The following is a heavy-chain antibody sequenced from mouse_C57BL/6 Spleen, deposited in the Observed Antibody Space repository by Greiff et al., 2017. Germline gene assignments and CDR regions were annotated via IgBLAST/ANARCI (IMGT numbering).Heavy chain of an antibody. J-gene: IGHJ4*01. D-gene: IGHD2-4*01. CDR2: INPNNGGT. CDR3: ASYDYFYYAMDY. CDR1: GYTFTDYY. Sequence: VQLKESGPELVKPGASVKISCKASGYTFTDYYMNWVKQSHGKSLELIGDINPNNGGTSYNQKFKGKATLTVDKSSSTAYMELRSLTSEDSAVYYCASYDYFYYAMDYWGQGTSVTVSS. V-gene: IGHV1-26*01.